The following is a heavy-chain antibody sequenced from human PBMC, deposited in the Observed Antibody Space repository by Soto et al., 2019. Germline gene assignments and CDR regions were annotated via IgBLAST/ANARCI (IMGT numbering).Heavy chain of an antibody. CDR2: ISWNSGSI. D-gene: IGHD5-18*01. V-gene: IGHV3-9*01. J-gene: IGHJ4*02. CDR1: GFTFDDYA. CDR3: ARAREPEYSGAIFFDI. Sequence: PGGSLRLSCAASGFTFDDYAMHWVRQAPGKGLEWVSGISWNSGSIGYADSVKGRFTISRDISTNMVYLQMSSLTDEDTAVYYCARAREPEYSGAIFFDIWGQGALVTVSS.